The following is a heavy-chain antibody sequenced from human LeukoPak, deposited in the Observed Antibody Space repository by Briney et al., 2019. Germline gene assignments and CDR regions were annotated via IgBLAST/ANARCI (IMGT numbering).Heavy chain of an antibody. D-gene: IGHD5-24*01. V-gene: IGHV3-74*01. CDR1: GFTFSNYW. CDR3: ARDGDAYNFDY. CDR2: IKGDGSYT. J-gene: IGHJ4*02. Sequence: GGSLRLSCAASGFTFSNYWMHWVRQAPVKGLVWVSRIKGDGSYTNYADSVKGRFTISRDNAKNTLYLQMNSLRAEDTAVYYRARDGDAYNFDYWGQGALVTVSS.